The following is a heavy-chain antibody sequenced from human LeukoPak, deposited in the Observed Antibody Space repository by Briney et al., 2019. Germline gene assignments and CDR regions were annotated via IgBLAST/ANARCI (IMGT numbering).Heavy chain of an antibody. J-gene: IGHJ4*02. Sequence: GGSLRLSCAASGFTFSSYSMNWVRQAPGKGLEWVSYISSSSSTIYYAVSVKGRFTISRDNSKNTLYLQMNSLRAEDTAVYYCAKGGRLDIVVVPAASFDYWGQGTLVTVSS. V-gene: IGHV3-48*01. CDR2: ISSSSSTI. D-gene: IGHD2-2*03. CDR1: GFTFSSYS. CDR3: AKGGRLDIVVVPAASFDY.